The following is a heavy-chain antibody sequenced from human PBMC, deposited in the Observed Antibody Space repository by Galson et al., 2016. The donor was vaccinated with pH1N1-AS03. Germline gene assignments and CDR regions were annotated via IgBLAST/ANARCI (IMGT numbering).Heavy chain of an antibody. CDR1: GLTFSSYA. J-gene: IGHJ4*02. D-gene: IGHD3-9*01. CDR2: VEGVFRTT. CDR3: ATAGNYFDIRRFDY. V-gene: IGHV1-69*05. Sequence: SCKASGLTFSSYAISWVRQAPGQGLEWMGGVEGVFRTTNYAQKFQGRITITMDQSTGTAYMEVSSLRAEDTAVYYCATAGNYFDIRRFDYWGQGTPVTVFS.